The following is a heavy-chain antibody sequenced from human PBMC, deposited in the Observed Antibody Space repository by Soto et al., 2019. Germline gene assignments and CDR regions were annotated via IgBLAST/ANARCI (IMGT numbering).Heavy chain of an antibody. CDR1: GFIFNGYG. CDR2: ISYDGSNK. D-gene: IGHD5-12*01. J-gene: IGHJ4*02. V-gene: IGHV3-30*04. Sequence: QVQLVESGGGVVQPGRSLRLSCAASGFIFNGYGLHWVRQAPGKGLEWVAMISYDGSNKYYADSVKGRFTIARDNSKNTMYLQKNSLSPEDTAVYYCAREGNGYKYYFDYWGQGTLVTVSS. CDR3: AREGNGYKYYFDY.